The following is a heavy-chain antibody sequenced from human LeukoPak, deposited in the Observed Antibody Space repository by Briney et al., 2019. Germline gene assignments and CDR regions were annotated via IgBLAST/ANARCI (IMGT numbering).Heavy chain of an antibody. V-gene: IGHV4-59*01. CDR3: ARESGSYLWRSWLNP. J-gene: IGHJ5*02. CDR1: GGSTNNYY. Sequence: SETLSLTCTVSGGSTNNYYWTWIRQPPGKGLEWIGNIYNSGNTNYNPSLKSRVTISIDTSKNQFSLKVISVTAADTAIYYCARESGSYLWRSWLNPWGQGTLVTVSS. D-gene: IGHD3-16*01. CDR2: IYNSGNT.